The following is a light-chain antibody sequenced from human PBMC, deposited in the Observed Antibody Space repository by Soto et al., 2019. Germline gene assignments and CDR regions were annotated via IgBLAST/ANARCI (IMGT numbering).Light chain of an antibody. J-gene: IGLJ3*02. CDR3: SSYAASNNFYFV. CDR1: SSDVGGYNY. Sequence: QSALTQPPSASGSPGQSVTISCTGTSSDVGGYNYVSWYQQYPGRAPKLMIYEVTKRPSGVPDRFSGSKSGNTACLTVSGLQAEDEADYYCSSYAASNNFYFVFGGGTKLTV. CDR2: EVT. V-gene: IGLV2-8*01.